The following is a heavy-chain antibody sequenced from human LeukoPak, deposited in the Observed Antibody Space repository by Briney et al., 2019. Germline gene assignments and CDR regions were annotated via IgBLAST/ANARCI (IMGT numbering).Heavy chain of an antibody. Sequence: PGGSLRLSCAASGFSFSSYAMSWVRQAPGEGLEWVSAISGSGNSTYYADSVKGRFTISRDNSKNTLYLQMNSLRAEDTAVYYCAKISAGVRGVSTAFDVWGQGTMVTVSS. D-gene: IGHD3-10*01. CDR1: GFSFSSYA. V-gene: IGHV3-23*01. CDR2: ISGSGNST. J-gene: IGHJ3*01. CDR3: AKISAGVRGVSTAFDV.